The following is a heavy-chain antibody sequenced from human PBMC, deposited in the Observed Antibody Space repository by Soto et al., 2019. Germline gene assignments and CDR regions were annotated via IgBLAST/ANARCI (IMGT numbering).Heavy chain of an antibody. V-gene: IGHV3-33*01. Sequence: QVQLVESGGGVVQPGRSLRLSCAASGFTFSSYGMHWVRQAPGKGLEWVAVIWYDGSNKYYADSVKGRFTISRDNSKNTLYLQMNSLRAEDTAVYYCARDKITYYYDSSGYYYLDYWGQGTLVTVSS. CDR3: ARDKITYYYDSSGYYYLDY. CDR1: GFTFSSYG. CDR2: IWYDGSNK. D-gene: IGHD3-22*01. J-gene: IGHJ4*02.